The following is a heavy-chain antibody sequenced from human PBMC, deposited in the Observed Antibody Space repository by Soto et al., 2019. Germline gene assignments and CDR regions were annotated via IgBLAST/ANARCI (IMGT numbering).Heavy chain of an antibody. CDR1: GYTFTGYY. J-gene: IGHJ4*02. CDR3: AGNWNDGDDYFDY. D-gene: IGHD1-1*01. Sequence: QVQLVQSGAEVKKPGASVKVSCKASGYTFTGYYMHWVRQAPGQGFEWMGWINPNSGGTNYAQKFQGRVTITTDTSSSTAYMELSRLRSDDTSVYYCAGNWNDGDDYFDYWGQGTLVTVSS. CDR2: INPNSGGT. V-gene: IGHV1-2*02.